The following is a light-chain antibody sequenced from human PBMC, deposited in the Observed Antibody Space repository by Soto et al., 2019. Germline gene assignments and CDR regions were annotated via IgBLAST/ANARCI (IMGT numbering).Light chain of an antibody. CDR2: GAS. J-gene: IGKJ4*01. V-gene: IGKV3-20*01. Sequence: EIVLTQSPGTLSLSPGERATLSCRASQSVSSSYLAWYQQTPGQAPSLLIYGASSRATGIPDRFSGRGSGTDFTLTISRLEPEDFAVYYCQHYGSLVLTFGGGTKVEIK. CDR1: QSVSSSY. CDR3: QHYGSLVLT.